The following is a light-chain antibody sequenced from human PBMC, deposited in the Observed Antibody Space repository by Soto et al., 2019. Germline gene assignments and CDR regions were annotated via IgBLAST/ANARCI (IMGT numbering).Light chain of an antibody. V-gene: IGLV2-23*02. Sequence: QSALSQPASLSRSPGQSVTISCTGSSSDVGKSNLVSWYQRHPGKAPKLIIYEVRKRPSGISDRFSGSKSGATASLTISGLQAEDEADYYCCSYAKGSASYVFGRGTKVTVL. CDR3: CSYAKGSASYV. CDR1: SSDVGKSNL. CDR2: EVR. J-gene: IGLJ1*01.